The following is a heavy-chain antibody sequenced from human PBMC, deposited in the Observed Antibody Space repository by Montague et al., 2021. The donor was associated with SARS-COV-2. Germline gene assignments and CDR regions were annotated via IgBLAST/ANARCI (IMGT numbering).Heavy chain of an antibody. Sequence: SETLSLTCAISGSWNSGADRKSTRMNPSHHTSSEAVGSMYKNRSTMYNPSLKSRVTMSVDTSKNQFSLHLNLVTAADTAVYYCARRLTGLEPPFDPWGQGTLGIVSS. CDR3: ARRLTGLEPPFDP. J-gene: IGHJ5*02. V-gene: IGHV4-39*01. D-gene: IGHD1-1*01. CDR1: GSWNSGADR. CDR2: MYKNRST.